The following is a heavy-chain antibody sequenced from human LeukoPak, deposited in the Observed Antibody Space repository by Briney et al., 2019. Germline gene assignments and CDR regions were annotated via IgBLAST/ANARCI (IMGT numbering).Heavy chain of an antibody. CDR3: ARAYSSGWYYLDY. Sequence: GGSLRLSCAASGFTFSSYAMHWVRQAPGKGLEWVSYISSSSNTIYYADSVKGRFTISRDNAKNSLYLQMNSLRDEDTAVYYCARAYSSGWYYLDYWGQGTLVTVSS. J-gene: IGHJ4*02. D-gene: IGHD6-19*01. CDR1: GFTFSSYA. CDR2: ISSSSNTI. V-gene: IGHV3-48*02.